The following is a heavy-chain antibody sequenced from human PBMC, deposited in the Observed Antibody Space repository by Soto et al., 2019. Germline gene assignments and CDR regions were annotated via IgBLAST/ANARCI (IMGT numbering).Heavy chain of an antibody. CDR2: IYYTGTT. J-gene: IGHJ4*02. CDR3: ARLGGYYQAFDS. CDR1: GGSIRDYY. V-gene: IGHV4-59*08. D-gene: IGHD3-22*01. Sequence: QVQLQESGPGLVKPSETLSLTCTVSGGSIRDYYWGWIRQSPGKGLEWIGYIYYTGTTKYNPSLKSRVPISVDWSKNPFSLKLDSVTAADTAVYYCARLGGYYQAFDSWGQGTLVTVSS.